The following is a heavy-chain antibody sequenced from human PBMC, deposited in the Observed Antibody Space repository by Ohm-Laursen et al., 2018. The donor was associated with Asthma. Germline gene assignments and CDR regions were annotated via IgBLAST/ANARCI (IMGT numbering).Heavy chain of an antibody. CDR3: AKGIVPVYYYGLDV. V-gene: IGHV3-30*18. D-gene: IGHD1-26*01. CDR2: ISYDGSTE. J-gene: IGHJ6*02. Sequence: SLRPSCTASGFSFSSYAMHWVRQAPGKGLECVALISYDGSTESYADSVKGRFTISRDNFKNTVHLDMNSLRAEDTAVYHCAKGIVPVYYYGLDVWGQGTTVTVSS. CDR1: GFSFSSYA.